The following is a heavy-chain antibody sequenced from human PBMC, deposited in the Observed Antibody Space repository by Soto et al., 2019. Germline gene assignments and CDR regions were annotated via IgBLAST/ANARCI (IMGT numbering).Heavy chain of an antibody. V-gene: IGHV3-23*01. CDR1: GLTFRNYA. CDR2: ISGSGDST. CDR3: AKVVGSDY. Sequence: PGGSLRLSCAVSGLTFRNYALSWVRQAPGKGLEWVSAISGSGDSTHYADSVQGRFTISRDNSKNTLYLQMSTLRAEDTAVYYCAKVVGSDYWGQGTLVTAPQ. J-gene: IGHJ4*02. D-gene: IGHD1-26*01.